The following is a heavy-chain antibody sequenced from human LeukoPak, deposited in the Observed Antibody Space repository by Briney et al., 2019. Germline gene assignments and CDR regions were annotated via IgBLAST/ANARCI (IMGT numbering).Heavy chain of an antibody. J-gene: IGHJ3*01. CDR1: GFTFSRHA. D-gene: IGHD4-17*01. V-gene: IGHV3-30-3*01. CDR3: ARSAGDPHAFDV. Sequence: GGSLRLSCAASGFTFSRHAMHWVRQAPGKGLEWVAVISYDGSNKDYADSVKSRFTVSRDNSKNTLYLQFSSLRAEDTAVFYCARSAGDPHAFDVWGQWTMVIVSS. CDR2: ISYDGSNK.